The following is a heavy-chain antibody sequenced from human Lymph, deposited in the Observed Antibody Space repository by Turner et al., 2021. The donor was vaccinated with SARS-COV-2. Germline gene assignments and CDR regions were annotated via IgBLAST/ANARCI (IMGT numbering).Heavy chain of an antibody. CDR3: AKGVRGVIIPEAFDI. Sequence: EMQLLESGGGLVQPGGSLRLSCAASGFTFSSYAMSWVRQAPGKGLEWVSSISVRGGSTYYADSVKGRFTISRDNSKNTLYLQMNSLRAEDTAVYYCAKGVRGVIIPEAFDIWGQGTMVTISS. CDR2: ISVRGGST. V-gene: IGHV3-23*01. CDR1: GFTFSSYA. D-gene: IGHD3-10*01. J-gene: IGHJ3*02.